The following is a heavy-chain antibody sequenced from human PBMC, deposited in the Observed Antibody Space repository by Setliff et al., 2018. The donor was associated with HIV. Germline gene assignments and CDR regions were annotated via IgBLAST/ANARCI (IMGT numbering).Heavy chain of an antibody. J-gene: IGHJ3*01. CDR3: ATEGAGGSYQRASALDV. D-gene: IGHD1-26*01. Sequence: SVKVSCKSSAGSFSIFAINWVRQAPGQGLEWMGGMMTIFSTTNYARKFQGRVKITTDESTGTAYMELSNLRSEDTAVYYCATEGAGGSYQRASALDVWGQGTMVTVSS. CDR1: AGSFSIFA. V-gene: IGHV1-69*05. CDR2: MMTIFSTT.